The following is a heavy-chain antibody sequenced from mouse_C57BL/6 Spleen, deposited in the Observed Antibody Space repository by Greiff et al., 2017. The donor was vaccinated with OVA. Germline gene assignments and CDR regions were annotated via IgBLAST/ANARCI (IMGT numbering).Heavy chain of an antibody. CDR2: IDPANGNT. CDR3: ARLTTVVDWYFDV. V-gene: IGHV14-3*01. J-gene: IGHJ1*03. D-gene: IGHD1-1*01. Sequence: VQLKESVAELVRPGASVKLSCTASGFNIKNTYMHWVKQRPEQGLEWIGRIDPANGNTKYAPKFQGKATITADTSSNTAYLQLSSLTSEDTAIYYCARLTTVVDWYFDVWGTGTTVTVSS. CDR1: GFNIKNTY.